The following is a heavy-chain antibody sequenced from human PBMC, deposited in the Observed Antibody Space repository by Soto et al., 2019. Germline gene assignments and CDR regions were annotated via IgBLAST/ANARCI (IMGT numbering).Heavy chain of an antibody. CDR3: AREKWELLRDDAFDI. V-gene: IGHV4-30-4*01. J-gene: IGHJ3*02. D-gene: IGHD1-26*01. CDR1: GGSISSGDYY. Sequence: SETLSLTCTVSGGSISSGDYYWSWIRQPPGKGLEWIGYIYYSGSTYYNPSLKSRVTISVDTSKNQFSLKLSSVTAADTAVYYCAREKWELLRDDAFDIWGQGTMVTV. CDR2: IYYSGST.